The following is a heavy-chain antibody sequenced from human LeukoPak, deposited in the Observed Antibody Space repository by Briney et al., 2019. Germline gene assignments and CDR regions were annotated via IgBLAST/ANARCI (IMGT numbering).Heavy chain of an antibody. D-gene: IGHD3-3*01. CDR3: ARDGPHYDLDV. CDR1: GFNFRRYG. CDR2: LWSDGSNT. V-gene: IGHV3-33*01. J-gene: IGHJ6*02. Sequence: GGSLRLSCAASGFNFRRYGLRWVRQAPGKSLEWVAFLWSDGSNTNYADSVKGRFTISRDISKNSLYLQMNSLRAEDTAVYYCARDGPHYDLDVWGQGTTVTVSS.